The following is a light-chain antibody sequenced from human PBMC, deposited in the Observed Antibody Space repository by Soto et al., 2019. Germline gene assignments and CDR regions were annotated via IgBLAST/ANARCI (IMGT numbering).Light chain of an antibody. CDR1: SSDVGSYNV. Sequence: QSALTQPASVSGSPGQSITISCTGTSSDVGSYNVVSWYQHHPGKASKLIIYEVTKRPSGVSDRFSGSKSGNTASLTISGLQAEDEADYYCCSFAGTFTFDVFGTGTKLTVL. J-gene: IGLJ1*01. V-gene: IGLV2-23*02. CDR2: EVT. CDR3: CSFAGTFTFDV.